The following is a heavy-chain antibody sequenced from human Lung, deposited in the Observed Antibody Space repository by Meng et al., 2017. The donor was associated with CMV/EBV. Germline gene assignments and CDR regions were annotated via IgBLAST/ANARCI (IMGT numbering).Heavy chain of an antibody. Sequence: SETXSLXCTVSGHPITTYYWSWIRQPPGKGLEWIGYIYYSGSTNYNPSLRSRVSISVDTSKNQFSLELSSVTAEDTAIYYCARDRAAIGYYYYVMDVWGHGXTVTVSS. CDR1: GHPITTYY. V-gene: IGHV4-59*01. CDR2: IYYSGST. J-gene: IGHJ6*02. CDR3: ARDRAAIGYYYYVMDV. D-gene: IGHD2-2*01.